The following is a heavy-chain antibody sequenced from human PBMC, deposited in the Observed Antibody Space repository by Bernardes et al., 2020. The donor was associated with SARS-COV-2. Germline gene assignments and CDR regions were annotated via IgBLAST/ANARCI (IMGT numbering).Heavy chain of an antibody. J-gene: IGHJ6*02. CDR1: GYTFTSYA. D-gene: IGHD3-10*01. CDR3: ARVGNVLLWFGEVSRGGMDV. V-gene: IGHV7-4-1*02. Sequence: ASVKASCKASGYTFTSYAMNWVRQAPGQGLEWMGWINTNTGNPTYAQGLTGRFVFSLDTSVSTAYLQISSLKAEDTAVYYCARVGNVLLWFGEVSRGGMDVWGQGTTVTVSS. CDR2: INTNTGNP.